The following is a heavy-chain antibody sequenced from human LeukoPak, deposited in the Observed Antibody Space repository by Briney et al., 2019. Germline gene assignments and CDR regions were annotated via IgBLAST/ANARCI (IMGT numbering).Heavy chain of an antibody. D-gene: IGHD6-19*01. J-gene: IGHJ4*02. CDR1: GLSVSSNF. Sequence: GGSPRLSCAATGLSVSSNFMSWVRQAPGKGLEWVSVIYGGGSTYYADSVKGRFTISRDTPKNTLYLQMNSLRVEDTAVYYCASWPVGWYGEDSWGQGTLVTVSS. CDR3: ASWPVGWYGEDS. V-gene: IGHV3-53*01. CDR2: IYGGGST.